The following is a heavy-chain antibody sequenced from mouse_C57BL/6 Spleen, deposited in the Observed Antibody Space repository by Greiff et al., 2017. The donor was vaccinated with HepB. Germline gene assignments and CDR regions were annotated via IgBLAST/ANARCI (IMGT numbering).Heavy chain of an antibody. CDR2: IDPSDSYT. D-gene: IGHD1-1*01. CDR1: GYTFTSYW. CDR3: ARCLSTTVARYYAMDY. V-gene: IGHV1-50*01. J-gene: IGHJ4*01. Sequence: VQLPQPGAELVKPGASVKLSCKASGYTFTSYWMQWVKQRPGQGLEWLGEIDPSDSYTNYNQKFKGKATLTVATSSSTAYMQLSSLTSEDSAVYYCARCLSTTVARYYAMDYWGQGTSVTVSS.